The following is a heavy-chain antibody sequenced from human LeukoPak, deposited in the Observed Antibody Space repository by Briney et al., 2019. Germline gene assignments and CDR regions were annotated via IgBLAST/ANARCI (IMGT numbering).Heavy chain of an antibody. CDR1: GYTFTSYG. J-gene: IGHJ4*02. CDR2: ISAYNGNT. Sequence: ASVKVSCKASGYTFTSYGISWVRQAPGQGLEWMGWISAYNGNTNYAQKLQGRVTMTTDTSTSTAYMELRSLRSDDTAVYYCARDPTTYRYDSSGYGRYLDYWGQGTLVTVSS. V-gene: IGHV1-18*01. CDR3: ARDPTTYRYDSSGYGRYLDY. D-gene: IGHD3-22*01.